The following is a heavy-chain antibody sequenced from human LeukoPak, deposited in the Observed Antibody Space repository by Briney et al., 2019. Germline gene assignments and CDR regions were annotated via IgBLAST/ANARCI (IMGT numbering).Heavy chain of an antibody. Sequence: ASVKVSCKASGYTFTGYYMHWVRQAPGQGLEWMGWINPNSGGTNYAQKFQGRVTMTRDTSISTAYMELSRLRSEDTAVYYCARDRITIFGVVIIPFDYWGQGTLVTVSS. CDR3: ARDRITIFGVVIIPFDY. CDR2: INPNSGGT. CDR1: GYTFTGYY. J-gene: IGHJ4*02. V-gene: IGHV1-2*02. D-gene: IGHD3-3*01.